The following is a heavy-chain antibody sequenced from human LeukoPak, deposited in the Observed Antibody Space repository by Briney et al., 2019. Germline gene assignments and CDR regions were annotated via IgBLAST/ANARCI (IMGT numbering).Heavy chain of an antibody. CDR2: INPNSGNT. D-gene: IGHD3-22*01. Sequence: ASVKVSCKASGYTFTSYDISWVRQATGQGLEWMGWINPNSGNTGYAQKFQGRATMTRNTSISTAYMELSSLRSEDTAVYYCARGLRDSSGREYFQHWGQGTLVTVSS. CDR1: GYTFTSYD. CDR3: ARGLRDSSGREYFQH. V-gene: IGHV1-8*01. J-gene: IGHJ1*01.